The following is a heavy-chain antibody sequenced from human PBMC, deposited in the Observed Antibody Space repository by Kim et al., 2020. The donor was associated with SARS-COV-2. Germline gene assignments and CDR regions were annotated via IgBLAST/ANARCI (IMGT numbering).Heavy chain of an antibody. Sequence: GGSLRLSCVASGFTFSTYWMSWVRQAPGKGLEWVANIKQDGSEKYYVDSVKGRFTISRDNAKNSLYLQMNSLRVEDTALYYCASLFSDTGKIDLWGPGTL. V-gene: IGHV3-7*01. J-gene: IGHJ5*02. CDR1: GFTFSTYW. D-gene: IGHD5-18*01. CDR3: ASLFSDTGKIDL. CDR2: IKQDGSEK.